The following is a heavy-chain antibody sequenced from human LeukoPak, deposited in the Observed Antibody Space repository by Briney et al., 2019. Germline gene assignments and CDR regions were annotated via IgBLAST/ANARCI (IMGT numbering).Heavy chain of an antibody. J-gene: IGHJ4*02. D-gene: IGHD3-16*01. Sequence: ASVKISCRASGYTFTSYYIYWVRQAPGQGLEWVRIINPSDDSSNYAQKFQGRVTMTRDTSTSTVYMDLSSLRSEDTAVYYCARLGPSHFFDYWGQGTLVTVSS. CDR3: ARLGPSHFFDY. V-gene: IGHV1-46*01. CDR2: INPSDDSS. CDR1: GYTFTSYY.